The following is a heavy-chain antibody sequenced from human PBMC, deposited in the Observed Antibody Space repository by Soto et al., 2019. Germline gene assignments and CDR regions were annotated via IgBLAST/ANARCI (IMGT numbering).Heavy chain of an antibody. J-gene: IGHJ6*02. V-gene: IGHV1-69*06. CDR1: GCTFSSYA. D-gene: IGHD6-6*01. CDR2: IIPIFGTA. CDR3: ARRKQLVGYYYYGMDV. Sequence: AVKVSCKASGCTFSSYAISWVRQAPGQGLEWMGGIIPIFGTANYAQKFQGRVTITADKSTSTAYMELSSLRSEDTAVYYCARRKQLVGYYYYGMDVWGQGTTVTVSS.